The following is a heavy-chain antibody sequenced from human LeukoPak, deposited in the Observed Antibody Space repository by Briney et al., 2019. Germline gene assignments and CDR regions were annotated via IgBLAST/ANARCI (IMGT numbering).Heavy chain of an antibody. CDR1: GFTFSRFT. V-gene: IGHV3-23*01. CDR3: AKGGGWLYYFDY. J-gene: IGHJ4*02. Sequence: PGGCLRLSCAASGFTFSRFTINWVRQAPGKGLEWVSGISGSDSSTYYADSVKGRFTISRDNSKNTLYLQMNSLRAEDTAVYYCAKGGGWLYYFDYWGQGTLVTVSS. CDR2: ISGSDSST. D-gene: IGHD4-23*01.